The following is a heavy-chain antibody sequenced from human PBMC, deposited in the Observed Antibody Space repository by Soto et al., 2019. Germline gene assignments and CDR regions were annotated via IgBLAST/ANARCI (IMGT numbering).Heavy chain of an antibody. D-gene: IGHD3-3*01. J-gene: IGHJ5*02. CDR1: GFIFGSYA. Sequence: PGGSLRLSCAASGFIFGSYAMNWVRQVPGKGPEWVAVLSTDGSTPYYADSVRGRFTISRDNSKNTLFLQMNSLRPEDTAIYFCAKSYDLWSPYLPFGDQRDPWGQGTLVTVSS. CDR2: LSTDGSTP. CDR3: AKSYDLWSPYLPFGDQRDP. V-gene: IGHV3-30*16.